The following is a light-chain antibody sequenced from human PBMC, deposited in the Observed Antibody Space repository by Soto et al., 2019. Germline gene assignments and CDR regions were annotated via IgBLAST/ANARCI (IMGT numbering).Light chain of an antibody. CDR2: DAS. V-gene: IGKV1-5*01. CDR3: QQYNSDSST. Sequence: DIQMTQSPSTLSASVGDRVTITCRASQSISSWLAWYQQKPGKAPKLLIYDASILESGVPSRFSGIGSGTDFTLTISSLPTNDFATYYCQQYNSDSSTFGQGTKVEIK. J-gene: IGKJ1*01. CDR1: QSISSW.